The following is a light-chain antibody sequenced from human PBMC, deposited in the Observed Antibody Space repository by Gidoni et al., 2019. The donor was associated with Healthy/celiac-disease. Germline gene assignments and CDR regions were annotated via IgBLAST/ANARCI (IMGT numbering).Light chain of an antibody. J-gene: IGLJ3*02. Sequence: QSVLTPPPSASGTPGQRVTISCSGSSSNIGSNYVYWYQQLPGTAPKLLIYRNNQRPSGVPDRFSGSKSGTSASLAISGLRSEDEADYYCAAWDDSLSGREVFGGGTKLTVL. CDR3: AAWDDSLSGREV. CDR1: SSNIGSNY. CDR2: RNN. V-gene: IGLV1-47*01.